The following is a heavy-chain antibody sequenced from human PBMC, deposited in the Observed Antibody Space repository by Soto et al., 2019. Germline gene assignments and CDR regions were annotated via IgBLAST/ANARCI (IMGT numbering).Heavy chain of an antibody. V-gene: IGHV4-30-2*01. Sequence: SETLSLTCAVSGGSISSGGYSWSWIRQPPGKGLEWIGYIYHSGSTYYNPSLKSRVTISVDRSKNQFSLKLSSVTAADTAVYYCARGVVRDFWSGDSGKYYAMDVWGQGTTVT. D-gene: IGHD3-3*01. CDR1: GGSISSGGYS. CDR2: IYHSGST. CDR3: ARGVVRDFWSGDSGKYYAMDV. J-gene: IGHJ6*02.